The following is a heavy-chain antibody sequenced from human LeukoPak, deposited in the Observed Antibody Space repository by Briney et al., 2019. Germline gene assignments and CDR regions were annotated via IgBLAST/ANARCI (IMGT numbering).Heavy chain of an antibody. CDR2: IYPGDSDT. CDR3: ARRGGSSSSWYYFDY. V-gene: IGHV5-51*01. CDR1: GYSFTSYW. J-gene: IGHJ4*02. Sequence: GESLKISCKGSGYSFTSYWIGWVRQMPGKGLEWMGIIYPGDSDTRYSPSFQGQVTILADKSISTAYLQWSSLKASDTAMYYCARRGGSSSSWYYFDYWGQGTLVTVSS. D-gene: IGHD6-13*01.